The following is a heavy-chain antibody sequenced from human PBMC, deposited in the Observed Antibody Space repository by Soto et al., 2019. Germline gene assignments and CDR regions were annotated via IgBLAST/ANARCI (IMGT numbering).Heavy chain of an antibody. CDR1: GFTFSSYA. D-gene: IGHD6-19*01. Sequence: QVQLVESGGGVVQPGRSLRLSCAASGFTFSSYAMHWVRQAPGKGLEWVAVISYDGSNKYYADSVKGRFTISRDNSKNTLYLQMNSLRAEDTAVYYCARGRSVADEPGTLADFDYCGQGTLVTVSS. V-gene: IGHV3-30-3*01. J-gene: IGHJ4*02. CDR3: ARGRSVADEPGTLADFDY. CDR2: ISYDGSNK.